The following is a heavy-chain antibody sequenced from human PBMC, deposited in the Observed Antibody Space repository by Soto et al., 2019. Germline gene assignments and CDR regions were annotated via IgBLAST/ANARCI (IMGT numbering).Heavy chain of an antibody. CDR1: GGSISSYF. D-gene: IGHD3-10*01. Sequence: PSETLSLTCTVSGGSISSYFWSWIRQSPGKGLEWIGYIYYNGNTNYNPSLASRVTISVDTSKNHFSLKLNSVTVADTAVYSCARRGDSSRWIDNWGHGTLVTVSS. V-gene: IGHV4-59*01. CDR3: ARRGDSSRWIDN. J-gene: IGHJ5*01. CDR2: IYYNGNT.